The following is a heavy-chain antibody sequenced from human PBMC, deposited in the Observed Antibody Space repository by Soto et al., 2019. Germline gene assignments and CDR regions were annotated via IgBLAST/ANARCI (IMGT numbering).Heavy chain of an antibody. CDR3: ARGGKYSSSYVAYYYYYGMDV. CDR2: IIPIFGTA. Sequence: GASVKVSCKASGGTFSSYAISWVLQAPGQGLEWMGGIIPIFGTANYAQKFQGRVTITADESTSTAYMELSSLRSEDTAVYYCARGGKYSSSYVAYYYYYGMDVWGQGTTVTVSS. D-gene: IGHD6-6*01. CDR1: GGTFSSYA. J-gene: IGHJ6*02. V-gene: IGHV1-69*13.